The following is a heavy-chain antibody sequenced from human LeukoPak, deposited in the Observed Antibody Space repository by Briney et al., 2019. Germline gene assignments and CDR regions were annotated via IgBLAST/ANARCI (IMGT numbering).Heavy chain of an antibody. CDR2: IRSKAYGGTT. CDR1: GFTFGDYV. D-gene: IGHD4-17*01. J-gene: IGHJ4*02. V-gene: IGHV3-49*03. Sequence: GGSLRLSCTASGFTFGDYVMSWFRQAPGKGLEWVGFIRSKAYGGTTEYAASVKGRFTISRDESKSIAYLQMNSLKTEDTAMYYCSRVGTATTLAIDYWGQGALVTVSS. CDR3: SRVGTATTLAIDY.